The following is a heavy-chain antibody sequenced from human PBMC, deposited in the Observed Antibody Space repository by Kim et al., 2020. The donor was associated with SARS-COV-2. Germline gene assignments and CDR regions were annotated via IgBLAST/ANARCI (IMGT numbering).Heavy chain of an antibody. CDR3: ARRADDFWSGTTHWFDP. CDR1: GGSFSGYY. CDR2: INHSGST. J-gene: IGHJ5*02. D-gene: IGHD3-3*01. V-gene: IGHV4-34*01. Sequence: SETLSLTCAVYGGSFSGYYWSWIRQPPGKGLEWIGEINHSGSTNYNPSLKSRVTISVDTSKNQFSLKLSSVTAADTAVYYCARRADDFWSGTTHWFDPWGQGTLVTVSS.